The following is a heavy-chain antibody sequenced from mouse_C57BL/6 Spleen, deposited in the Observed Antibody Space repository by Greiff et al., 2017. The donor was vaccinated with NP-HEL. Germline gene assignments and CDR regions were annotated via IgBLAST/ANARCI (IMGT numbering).Heavy chain of an antibody. CDR3: THYGSTSWFAY. CDR2: IDPEDGDT. J-gene: IGHJ3*01. Sequence: EVQLQQSGAELVRPGASVKLSCTASGFNIKDYYMHWVKQRPEQGLEWIGRIDPEDGDTEYAPKFQGKATMTADTSSNTAYLQLSSLTSEDTAVYYCTHYGSTSWFAYWGQGTLVTVSA. V-gene: IGHV14-1*01. D-gene: IGHD1-1*01. CDR1: GFNIKDYY.